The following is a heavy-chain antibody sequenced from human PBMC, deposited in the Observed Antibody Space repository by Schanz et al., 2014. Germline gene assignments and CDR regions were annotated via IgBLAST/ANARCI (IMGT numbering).Heavy chain of an antibody. CDR3: AKDLAAVGVFDY. J-gene: IGHJ4*02. Sequence: EVQLLESGGGFVQPGGSLRLSCVASGVTFSSYAMSWVRQASGKGLEWVSAISGSGASTYYADSVKGRFTISRDNSKNTLDLQMNSLRAEDTAIYYCAKDLAAVGVFDYWGQGSLVTVSP. CDR1: GVTFSSYA. D-gene: IGHD6-13*01. V-gene: IGHV3-23*01. CDR2: ISGSGAST.